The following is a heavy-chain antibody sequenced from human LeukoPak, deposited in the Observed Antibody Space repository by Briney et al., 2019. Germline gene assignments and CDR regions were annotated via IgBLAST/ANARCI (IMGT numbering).Heavy chain of an antibody. D-gene: IGHD2-15*01. J-gene: IGHJ1*01. CDR3: ARDSHCGDDNCYEYFPH. V-gene: IGHV1-2*02. Sequence: ASVKVSCKASGYTFTNYYIHWVRQAPGQGLEWMGWINPSSGDTRSLQQFQGRVTMTRDTSINTAYMELSGLRSDDTAVYYCARDSHCGDDNCYEYFPHWGQGTLVTVSS. CDR1: GYTFTNYY. CDR2: INPSSGDT.